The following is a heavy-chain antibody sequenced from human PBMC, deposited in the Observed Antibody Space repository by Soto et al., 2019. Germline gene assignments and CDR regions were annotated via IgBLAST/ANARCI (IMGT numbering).Heavy chain of an antibody. V-gene: IGHV1-3*01. Sequence: QVQLVQSGAEVKKPGASVKVSCKASGYTFTTYSVHWVRQAPGQRLEWMGWINAGNGNTKYSQKFQDRVTITRDTSASTAYMELSSLRSEDTTVYYCARGQGTYADYWSQGTLVSVSS. CDR3: ARGQGTYADY. J-gene: IGHJ4*02. D-gene: IGHD3-10*01. CDR1: GYTFTTYS. CDR2: INAGNGNT.